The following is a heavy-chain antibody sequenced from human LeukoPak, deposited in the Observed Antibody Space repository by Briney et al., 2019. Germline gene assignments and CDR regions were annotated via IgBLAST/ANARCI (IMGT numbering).Heavy chain of an antibody. V-gene: IGHV3-23*01. D-gene: IGHD2-21*02. CDR1: GFTFDSYG. Sequence: GGSLRLSCAASGFTFDSYGMSWVRQAPGKGLEWVSDITSSSGNTYYADSVKGRFTISRDNSKDTLYLQMNSLRAEDTAVYYCAKDGTGCGGDCYSDYWGQGTLVTVSS. CDR3: AKDGTGCGGDCYSDY. CDR2: ITSSSGNT. J-gene: IGHJ4*02.